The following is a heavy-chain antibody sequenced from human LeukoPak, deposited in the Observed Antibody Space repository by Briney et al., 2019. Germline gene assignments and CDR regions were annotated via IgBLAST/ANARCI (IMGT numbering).Heavy chain of an antibody. J-gene: IGHJ4*02. CDR3: ARYYGGNSNFDY. CDR1: GGSISSGAHY. V-gene: IGHV4-30-4*01. D-gene: IGHD4-23*01. CDR2: ISYSGST. Sequence: SETLSLTCTVSGGSISSGAHYWSWVHQPPGKGLEWIGYISYSGSTYYNPSLKSRVTISIDTSKSQFSLKLSSVTAADTAVYYCARYYGGNSNFDYWGQGTLVTVSS.